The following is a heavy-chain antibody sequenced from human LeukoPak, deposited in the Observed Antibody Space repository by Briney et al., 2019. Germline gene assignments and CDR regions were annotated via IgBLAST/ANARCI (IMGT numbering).Heavy chain of an antibody. CDR2: IYGADTI. Sequence: GGSLRLSCAASGFTFSSYEMNWVRQAPGKGLEWVSCIYGADTIYYADFVKDRFTISRDSNRNILYLQMNSLRADDTAVYYCARGARGAYFDYWGQGTLVTVSS. J-gene: IGHJ4*02. CDR1: GFTFSSYE. V-gene: IGHV3-66*01. D-gene: IGHD4/OR15-4a*01. CDR3: ARGARGAYFDY.